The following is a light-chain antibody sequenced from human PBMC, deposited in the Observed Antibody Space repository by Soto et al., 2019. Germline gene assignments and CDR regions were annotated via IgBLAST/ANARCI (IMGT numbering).Light chain of an antibody. CDR1: QSISTW. V-gene: IGKV1-5*01. J-gene: IGKJ1*01. CDR2: DSS. CDR3: QQYTGP. Sequence: DIQVTQSPPTLAAFVGDTGTITCRASQSISTWLAWYQQKPGRPPKLLIYDSSSLESAVPSRFSGSGSGTEFSLTISSLQPDDSASYYCQQYTGPFGQGTKVDIK.